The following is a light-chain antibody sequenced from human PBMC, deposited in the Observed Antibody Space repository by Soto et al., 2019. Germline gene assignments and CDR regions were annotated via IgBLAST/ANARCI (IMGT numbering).Light chain of an antibody. CDR1: QSVSSSF. Sequence: EIVLTQSPGTLSLSPGERATLSCRASQSVSSSFLAWYQQKPGQAPRLLIYGASSRATGIPDRFSGSGSGRDFTLTISRLEPEDFVVYYCQQYGSAPRTCGQGTKVEIK. V-gene: IGKV3-20*01. J-gene: IGKJ1*01. CDR3: QQYGSAPRT. CDR2: GAS.